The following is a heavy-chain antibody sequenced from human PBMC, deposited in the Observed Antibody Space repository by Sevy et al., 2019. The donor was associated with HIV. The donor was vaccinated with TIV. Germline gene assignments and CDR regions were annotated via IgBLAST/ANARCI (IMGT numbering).Heavy chain of an antibody. CDR2: IYYSGST. Sequence: SETLSLTCTVSGGSISSSSYYWGWIRQPPGKGLEWIGSIYYSGSTYYNPSLKSRVTISVDTSKNQFSLKLSSVTAADTAVYYCARRAVSGYCTNGVCYTDYFDYWGQGTVVTVSS. V-gene: IGHV4-39*01. CDR1: GGSISSSSYY. D-gene: IGHD2-8*01. CDR3: ARRAVSGYCTNGVCYTDYFDY. J-gene: IGHJ4*02.